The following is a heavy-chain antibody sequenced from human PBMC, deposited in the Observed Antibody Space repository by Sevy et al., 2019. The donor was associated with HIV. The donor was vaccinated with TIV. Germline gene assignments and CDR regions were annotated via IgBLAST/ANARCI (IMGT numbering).Heavy chain of an antibody. CDR1: GGSIRRGDYF. D-gene: IGHD3-10*01. Sequence: SETLSLTCSVTGGSIRRGDYFWGWIRQSPGKGLEWIGSITDSGSTYYNPSLKSRVTMSVDRSKNQFSLKLSSVTAADTAVHYCARLRGGYGNGWFYYYMDVWGKGTTVTVSS. CDR2: ITDSGST. V-gene: IGHV4-39*01. CDR3: ARLRGGYGNGWFYYYMDV. J-gene: IGHJ6*03.